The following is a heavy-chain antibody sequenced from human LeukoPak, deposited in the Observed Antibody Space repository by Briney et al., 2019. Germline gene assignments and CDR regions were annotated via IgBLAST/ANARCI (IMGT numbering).Heavy chain of an antibody. CDR2: IYCSGST. V-gene: IGHV4-30-4*01. CDR1: GGSITSGDYY. D-gene: IGHD2/OR15-2a*01. Sequence: PSETLSLTCTVSGGSITSGDYYWSWIPQPPGKGLEWIGYIYCSGSTYYTPSLRSRVTISVDTSKNQFCLKLSSVTAADTAVYYCAREVIPAADYWGQGNLGTVSS. CDR3: AREVIPAADY. J-gene: IGHJ4*02.